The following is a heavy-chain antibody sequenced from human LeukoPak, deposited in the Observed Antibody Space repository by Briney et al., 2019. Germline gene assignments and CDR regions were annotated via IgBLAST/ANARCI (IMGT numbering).Heavy chain of an antibody. CDR3: ASAAGWEFGY. V-gene: IGHV3-7*01. CDR1: VSSGLTRW. D-gene: IGHD1-26*01. CDR2: IKEDGNDK. J-gene: IGHJ4*02. Sequence: GGSLRLSCVASVSSGLTRWMNWVRQAPGKGLEWVAIIKEDGNDKNYVDSVKGRFTISRDNAKNSVYLQMNSLRVEDTAVYYCASAAGWEFGYWGQGTLVTVSS.